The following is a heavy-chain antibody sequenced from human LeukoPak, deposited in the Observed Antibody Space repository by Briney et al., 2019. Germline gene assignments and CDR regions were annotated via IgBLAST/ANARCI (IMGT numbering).Heavy chain of an antibody. CDR3: ARAAGGYFDY. CDR1: GFTFNNYW. D-gene: IGHD2-15*01. J-gene: IGHJ4*02. Sequence: GSLRLSCAVSGFTFNNYWMSWVRQAPGKGLELLANIKQDGSEKYYVASVKDRFTISRDNTKNSLYLQMNSLRADDTAVYYCARAAGGYFDYWGRGTPVTVSS. V-gene: IGHV3-7*01. CDR2: IKQDGSEK.